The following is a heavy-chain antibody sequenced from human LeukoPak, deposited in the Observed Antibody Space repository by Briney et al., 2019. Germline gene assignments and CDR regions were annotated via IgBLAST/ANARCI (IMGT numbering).Heavy chain of an antibody. V-gene: IGHV4-59*12. D-gene: IGHD6-19*01. Sequence: SETLSLTCTVSGGSISSYYWSWIRQPPGKGLEWIGYIYYSGSTNYNPSLKSRVTISVDTSKNQFSLKLSSVTAADTAVYYCARGYSSGWYSYYFDYWGQGTLVTVSS. CDR1: GGSISSYY. CDR2: IYYSGST. CDR3: ARGYSSGWYSYYFDY. J-gene: IGHJ4*02.